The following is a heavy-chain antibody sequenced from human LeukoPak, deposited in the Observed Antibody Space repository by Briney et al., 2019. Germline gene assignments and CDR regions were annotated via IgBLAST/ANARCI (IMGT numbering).Heavy chain of an antibody. CDR1: GDSISSGDYY. CDR3: ARGPYSYDSSGAFDI. CDR2: ISSSGST. D-gene: IGHD3-22*01. Sequence: SQTLSLTCTVSGDSISSGDYYWSWIRQPAGKGLEWIGRISSSGSTNYDPSLKSRVTISVDTSKNQFSLKLSSVTAADTAVYFCARGPYSYDSSGAFDIWGQGTMVTVSS. J-gene: IGHJ3*02. V-gene: IGHV4-61*02.